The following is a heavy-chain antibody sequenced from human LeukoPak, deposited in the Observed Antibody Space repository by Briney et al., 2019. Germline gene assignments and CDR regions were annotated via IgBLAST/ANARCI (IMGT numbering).Heavy chain of an antibody. CDR3: VTTDYSILTGYSPH. J-gene: IGHJ4*02. CDR2: IFGDLRT. V-gene: IGHV3-53*01. D-gene: IGHD3-9*01. CDR1: GFTVSSNY. Sequence: PGGSLRLSCAASGFTVSSNYLTWVRQAPGKGLEWVSFIFGDLRTYYADSVKGRFTVSRDNSKNALYLHMNGLRAEDTAVYYCVTTDYSILTGYSPHWGQGTLVTVSS.